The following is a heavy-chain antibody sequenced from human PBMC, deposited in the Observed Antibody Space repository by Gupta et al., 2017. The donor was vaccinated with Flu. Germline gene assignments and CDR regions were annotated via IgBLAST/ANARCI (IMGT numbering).Heavy chain of an antibody. CDR3: ARDVGSCTSSDCDHFDY. D-gene: IGHD2-8*02. CDR2: IDKSGGDK. J-gene: IGHJ4*02. Sequence: VPRVHPGGDRVLPGETLGLCCRGFGLTSSSYEMRWVRKAPGKGLEWISYIDKSGGDKRHADSVKGRLSISSDNAKNSLFLEMKSLRGEDKAVFYCARDVGSCTSSDCDHFDYWGQGTLVTVSS. V-gene: IGHV3-48*03. CDR1: GLTSSSYE.